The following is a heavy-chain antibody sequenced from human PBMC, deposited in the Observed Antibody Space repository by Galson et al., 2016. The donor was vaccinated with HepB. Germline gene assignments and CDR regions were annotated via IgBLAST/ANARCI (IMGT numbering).Heavy chain of an antibody. CDR1: GGSITSDY. V-gene: IGHV4-59*01. CDR3: ARASGDFAHYYFGMDV. D-gene: IGHD3-10*01. J-gene: IGHJ6*02. Sequence: SETLSLTCTVSGGSITSDYFSWVRQPPGKGLEWIGYTHDSGNTNYNPSLKSRVTISVDMSKNQFSLKVNSVTAADTAVYFCARASGDFAHYYFGMDVWGRGTTVIVSS. CDR2: THDSGNT.